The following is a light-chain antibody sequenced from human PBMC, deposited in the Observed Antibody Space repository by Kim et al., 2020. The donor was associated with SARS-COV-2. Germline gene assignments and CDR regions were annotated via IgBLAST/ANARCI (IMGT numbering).Light chain of an antibody. CDR2: QDN. V-gene: IGLV3-1*01. CDR3: QAWDSSTAV. Sequence: SYELTQPPSVSVSPGQTATITCSGDELGVKYACXYQQKPGQSPVLLIYQDNKRPSGIPERFSGPSSVNSATLTISGTQAMDEADYYCQAWDSSTAVFGGG. CDR1: ELGVKY. J-gene: IGLJ2*01.